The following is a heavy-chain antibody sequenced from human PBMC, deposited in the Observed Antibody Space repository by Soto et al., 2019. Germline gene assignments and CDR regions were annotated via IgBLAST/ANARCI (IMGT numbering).Heavy chain of an antibody. CDR1: GGSFSGYY. J-gene: IGHJ4*02. D-gene: IGHD3-10*01. V-gene: IGHV4-34*01. Sequence: PSETLSRTCAVYGGSFSGYYWSWIRQPPGKGLEWIGEINHSGSTNHNPSLKSRVTISVDTSKNQFSLKLSSVTAADTAVYYCARSNYYGSGSYVMGYWGQGTLVTVSS. CDR2: INHSGST. CDR3: ARSNYYGSGSYVMGY.